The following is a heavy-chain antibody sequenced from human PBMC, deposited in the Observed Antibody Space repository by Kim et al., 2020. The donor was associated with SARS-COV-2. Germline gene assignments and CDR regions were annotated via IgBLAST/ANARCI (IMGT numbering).Heavy chain of an antibody. CDR2: ISSDGSIT. D-gene: IGHD3-10*01. Sequence: GGSLRLSCAVSRFTFNNYCINWVRHAPGNGLVWVSRISSDGSITNYADSVKGRFTMSRDNAENTLYLQMNSLRAEDTAVYYCARGFLRDGFDVWGQGTTVTVSS. J-gene: IGHJ6*02. V-gene: IGHV3-74*01. CDR1: RFTFNNYC. CDR3: ARGFLRDGFDV.